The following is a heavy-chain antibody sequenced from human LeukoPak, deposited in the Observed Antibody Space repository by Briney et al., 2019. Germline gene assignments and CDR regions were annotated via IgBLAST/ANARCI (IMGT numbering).Heavy chain of an antibody. CDR3: ARGGYHHGFDI. CDR1: GFTVSSNY. D-gene: IGHD2-15*01. V-gene: IGHV3-74*01. CDR2: INSDGSDT. Sequence: GGSLRLSCAASGFTVSSNYMSWVRQAPGKGLVWVSRINSDGSDTIYADSVKGRFTISRDNAKSTVYLQMNSLKAEDTAVYYCARGGYHHGFDIWAKGQWSPSLQ. J-gene: IGHJ3*02.